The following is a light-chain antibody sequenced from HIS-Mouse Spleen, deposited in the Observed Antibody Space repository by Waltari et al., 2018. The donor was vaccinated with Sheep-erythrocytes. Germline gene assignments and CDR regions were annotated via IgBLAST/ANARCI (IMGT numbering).Light chain of an antibody. CDR1: QSISSY. V-gene: IGKV1-39*01. CDR2: AAS. J-gene: IGKJ2*01. CDR3: QQYNNWMYT. Sequence: DIQMTQSPSSLSASVGDRVTITCRASQSISSYLNWYQQKPGKAPKLLIYAASSLQSGVPSRFSGSGSGTDFTLTISSMQSEDFAVYYCQQYNNWMYTFGQGTKLEIK.